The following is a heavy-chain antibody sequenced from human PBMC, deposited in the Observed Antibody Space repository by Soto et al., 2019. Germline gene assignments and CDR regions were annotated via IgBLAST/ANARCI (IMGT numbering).Heavy chain of an antibody. V-gene: IGHV3-23*01. J-gene: IGHJ4*02. CDR2: IDVLDGA. D-gene: IGHD2-15*01. Sequence: PGGSLRLSCVVSGLSLNNYAIAWVRHAPGKGLEFVSTIDVLDGAWYSDSVRGRLAISRDVSRNTVYLQMSSLRVEDTAIYSCSDWRAGGPVNLDHWGPGTRVTVSS. CDR1: GLSLNNYA. CDR3: SDWRAGGPVNLDH.